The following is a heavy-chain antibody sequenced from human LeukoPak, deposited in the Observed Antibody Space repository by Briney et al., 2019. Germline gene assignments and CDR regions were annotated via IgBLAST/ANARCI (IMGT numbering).Heavy chain of an antibody. J-gene: IGHJ6*03. CDR3: ARDFTGGLTTLRSIPYYYYMDV. V-gene: IGHV1-18*01. CDR1: GYTFTSYG. CDR2: ISAYNGNT. Sequence: ASVKVSCKASGYTFTSYGISWVRQAPGQGFEWMGWISAYNGNTNYAQKLQGRVTMTTDTSTSTAYMELRSLRSDDTAVYYCARDFTGGLTTLRSIPYYYYMDVWGKGTTVTVSS. D-gene: IGHD4/OR15-4a*01.